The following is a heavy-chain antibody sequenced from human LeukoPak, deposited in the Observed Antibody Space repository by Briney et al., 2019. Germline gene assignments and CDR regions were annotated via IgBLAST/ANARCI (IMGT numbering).Heavy chain of an antibody. Sequence: SVKVSCKASGFTFTSSAMHWVRHARGQPLERIGWIVVGSGNTNYAQKFQERVTITRDMSTSTAYMELSSLRSEDTAVYYCAAVQGGYVLGYYYMDVWGKGTTVTVSS. CDR1: GFTFTSSA. CDR2: IVVGSGNT. J-gene: IGHJ6*03. D-gene: IGHD5-12*01. CDR3: AAVQGGYVLGYYYMDV. V-gene: IGHV1-58*02.